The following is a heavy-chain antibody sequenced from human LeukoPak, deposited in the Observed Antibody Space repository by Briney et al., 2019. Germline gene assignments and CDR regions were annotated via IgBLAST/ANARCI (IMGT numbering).Heavy chain of an antibody. Sequence: ASVKVSCKASGYTFTSYDINWVRQATGQGLEWMGWISAYNGNTNYAQKLQGRVTMTTDTSTSTAYMELRSLRSDDTAVYYCARVDGMVRGVILDYWGQGTLVTVSS. CDR3: ARVDGMVRGVILDY. CDR2: ISAYNGNT. CDR1: GYTFTSYD. V-gene: IGHV1-18*01. D-gene: IGHD3-10*01. J-gene: IGHJ4*02.